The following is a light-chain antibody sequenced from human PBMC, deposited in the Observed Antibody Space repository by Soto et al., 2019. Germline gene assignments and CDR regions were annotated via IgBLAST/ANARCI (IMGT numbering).Light chain of an antibody. Sequence: QSAXTQPASVSGXXXXSXXXXXXXXXXXVGSYNFVSWYQQRPGKAPKLMIYDVTNRPSGVSSRFSGSKSGNTASLTISGLQAEDEADYYCSSYTSNNLYVFGTGTKLTVL. J-gene: IGLJ1*01. CDR3: SSYTSNNLYV. CDR1: XXXVGSYNF. V-gene: IGLV2-14*01. CDR2: DVT.